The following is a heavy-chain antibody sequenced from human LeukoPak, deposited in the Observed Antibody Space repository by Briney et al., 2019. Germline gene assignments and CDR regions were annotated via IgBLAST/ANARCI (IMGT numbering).Heavy chain of an antibody. CDR3: TRARIVGATYYFDY. CDR1: GGSISSGGYS. D-gene: IGHD1-26*01. V-gene: IGHV4-30-2*01. Sequence: PSQTLSLTCAVSGGSISSGGYSWSWIRQPPGKGLEWIGYIYHSGSTYYNPSLKSRVTISVDRSKNQFSLKLSSVTAADTALYYCTRARIVGATYYFDYWGQGTLVTVPS. CDR2: IYHSGST. J-gene: IGHJ4*02.